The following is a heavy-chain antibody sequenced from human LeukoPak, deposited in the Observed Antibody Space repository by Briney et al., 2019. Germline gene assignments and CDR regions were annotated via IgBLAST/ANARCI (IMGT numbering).Heavy chain of an antibody. CDR1: GDSVSSNSAA. Sequence: SQTLSLTCAISGDSVSSNSAAWNWIRQSPSRGLEWLGRTYYRSKWYNDYAVSVKSRITINPDTSKNQFSLQLNSVTPEDAAVYYCARDSPLTTVTTFPYWYFDLWGRGTLVTVSS. CDR3: ARDSPLTTVTTFPYWYFDL. J-gene: IGHJ2*01. CDR2: TYYRSKWYN. D-gene: IGHD4-17*01. V-gene: IGHV6-1*01.